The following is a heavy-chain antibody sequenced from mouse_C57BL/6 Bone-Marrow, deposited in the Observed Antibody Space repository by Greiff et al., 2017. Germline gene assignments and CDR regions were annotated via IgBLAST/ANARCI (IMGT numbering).Heavy chain of an antibody. CDR1: GYTFTSYW. D-gene: IGHD1-1*01. J-gene: IGHJ2*01. CDR3: ARRDYYDY. Sequence: QVQLQQPGAELVRPGPSVKLSCKASGYTFTSYWMHWVKQRPGQGLEWIGVIDPSDSYTNYNQKFKGKATLTVDTSSSTAYMQLSSLTSEDSAVYYCARRDYYDYWGQGTTLTVSS. CDR2: IDPSDSYT. V-gene: IGHV1-59*01.